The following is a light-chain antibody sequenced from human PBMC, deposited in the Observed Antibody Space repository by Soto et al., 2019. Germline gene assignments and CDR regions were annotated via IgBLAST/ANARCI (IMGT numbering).Light chain of an antibody. V-gene: IGLV2-8*01. CDR2: EVT. Sequence: QSVLTQPPSASGSPGQSVRISCTGTRRDVGGYNYVAWYQQHPGKAPKLMIYEVTKRPSGVHDRFSGSKSGNTAFLTVSGLQPGDEADYYCSSYVGSDVFVFGTGTKLTVL. CDR3: SSYVGSDVFV. J-gene: IGLJ1*01. CDR1: RRDVGGYNY.